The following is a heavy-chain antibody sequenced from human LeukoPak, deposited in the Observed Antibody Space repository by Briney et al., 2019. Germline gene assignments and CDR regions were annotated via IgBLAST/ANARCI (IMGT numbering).Heavy chain of an antibody. CDR2: ISGSGGST. V-gene: IGHV3-23*01. CDR3: AKSSYSSVWYIDY. J-gene: IGHJ4*02. D-gene: IGHD6-19*01. CDR1: GFTFSSYA. Sequence: GGSLRLSCAASGFTFSSYAMSWVRQAPGKGLEWVSAISGSGGSTYYADSVKGRFTISRDNSKNTLYLQVDSLRAEDTAVYYCAKSSYSSVWYIDYWGQGTLVTVSS.